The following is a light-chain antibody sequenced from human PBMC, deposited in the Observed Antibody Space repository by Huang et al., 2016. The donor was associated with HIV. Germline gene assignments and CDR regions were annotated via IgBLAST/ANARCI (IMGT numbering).Light chain of an antibody. CDR3: QQYFETPLT. Sequence: DIVMTQSPDSLAVSLGERATVNCKSSQTILYSSKNKNYLAWYQQKPGQPPKLLIYWASTRESGVPDRFSSSGSGTDFTLTISSLQAEDVAVYYCQQYFETPLTFGGGTKVEIK. V-gene: IGKV4-1*01. CDR1: QTILYSSKNKNY. CDR2: WAS. J-gene: IGKJ4*01.